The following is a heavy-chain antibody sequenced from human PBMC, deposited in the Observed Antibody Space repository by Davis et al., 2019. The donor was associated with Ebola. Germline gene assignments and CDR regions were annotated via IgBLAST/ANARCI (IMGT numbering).Heavy chain of an antibody. D-gene: IGHD3-10*01. V-gene: IGHV1-69*05. CDR1: GGTFSSYA. CDR3: ARYYGSGSAFDY. CDR2: IIPIFGTA. J-gene: IGHJ4*02. Sequence: SVKVSCKASGGTFSSYAISWVRQAPGQGLEWMGGIIPIFGTANYAQKFQGRVTMTRNTSISTAYMELSSLRSEDTAVYYCARYYGSGSAFDYWGQGTLVTVSS.